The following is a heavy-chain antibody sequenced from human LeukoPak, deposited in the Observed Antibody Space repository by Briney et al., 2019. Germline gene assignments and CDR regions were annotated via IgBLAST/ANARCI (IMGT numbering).Heavy chain of an antibody. Sequence: SETLSLTCAVYGGSFSGYYWSWIRQPPGKGLEWIGEINNSGSTNYNPSLKSRVTISVDTSKNQFSLKLSSVTAADNAVYYCARLGNYGSWNDGWGQGTLVTVSS. D-gene: IGHD3-10*01. J-gene: IGHJ4*02. CDR3: ARLGNYGSWNDG. CDR2: INNSGST. CDR1: GGSFSGYY. V-gene: IGHV4-34*01.